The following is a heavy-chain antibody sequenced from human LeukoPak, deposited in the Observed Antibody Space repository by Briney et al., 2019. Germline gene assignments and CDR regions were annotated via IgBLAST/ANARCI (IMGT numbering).Heavy chain of an antibody. V-gene: IGHV3-7*03. CDR2: INHNGNVN. CDR1: GFTFSSYW. J-gene: IGHJ4*02. Sequence: GGSLRLSCAASGFTFSSYWMNWARQAPGKGLEWVASINHNGNVNYYVDSVKGRFTISRDNAKNSLYLQMSNLRAEDTAVYYCAKHGDYCFDYWGQGTLVTVSS. D-gene: IGHD4-17*01. CDR3: AKHGDYCFDY.